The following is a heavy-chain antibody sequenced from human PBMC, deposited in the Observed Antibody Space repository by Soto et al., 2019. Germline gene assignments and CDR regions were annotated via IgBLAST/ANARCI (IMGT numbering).Heavy chain of an antibody. CDR1: GGSISSGGYY. V-gene: IGHV4-31*03. CDR2: IYYSGST. D-gene: IGHD3-22*01. Sequence: ASETLSLTCTVSGGSISSGGYYWSWIRQHPGKGLEWIGYIYYSGSTYYNPSLKSRVTISVDTSKNQFSLKLSSVTAADTAVYYCARLSYYDRSGFTPAWGQGTLVTVSS. CDR3: ARLSYYDRSGFTPA. J-gene: IGHJ4*02.